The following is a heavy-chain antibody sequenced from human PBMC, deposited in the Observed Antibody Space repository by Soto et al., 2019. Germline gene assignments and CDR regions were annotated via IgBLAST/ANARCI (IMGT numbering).Heavy chain of an antibody. CDR2: ISAYNGKT. D-gene: IGHD6-19*01. CDR3: EREPVISSGWYPYFDY. CDR1: GYTFTSYG. J-gene: IGHJ4*02. V-gene: IGHV1-18*01. Sequence: ASVKVSCKASGYTFTSYGMSCVRQAPGQGLEWMGWISAYNGKTNYEKKIQGRVTMTKDTSTSTEYMELRRMRSDDTAVYYCEREPVISSGWYPYFDYWGQGTLVTVSS.